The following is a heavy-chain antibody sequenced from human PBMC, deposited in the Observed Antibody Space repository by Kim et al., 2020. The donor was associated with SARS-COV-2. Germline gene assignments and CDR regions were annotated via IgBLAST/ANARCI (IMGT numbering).Heavy chain of an antibody. J-gene: IGHJ6*02. V-gene: IGHV4-31*03. D-gene: IGHD3-10*01. Sequence: SETLSLTCSVSGFSISSGGYYWSWIRQLPGKDLEWIGYIYYSGNTYYKPSLQSRVSISVDTPKNQFSLRVTSVTAADTAVYYCARAAYYGLGTSTFVYSGMGVWGQGATVTVSS. CDR2: IYYSGNT. CDR3: ARAAYYGLGTSTFVYSGMGV. CDR1: GFSISSGGYY.